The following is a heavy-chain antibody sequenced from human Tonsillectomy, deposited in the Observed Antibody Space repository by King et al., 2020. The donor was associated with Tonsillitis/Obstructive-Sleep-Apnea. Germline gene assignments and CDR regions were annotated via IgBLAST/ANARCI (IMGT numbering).Heavy chain of an antibody. V-gene: IGHV4-59*01. Sequence: LQLQESGPGLVKPSETLSLTCTVSGGSISNYYWSGIRRPPGKGLEWIGKIYYSGSTNYNPSLKSRVTISVDTSKNQFSLKLSSVTAADTAVYYCARDPHYDYTWYFDLWGRGTLVTVSS. D-gene: IGHD4-11*01. CDR3: ARDPHYDYTWYFDL. J-gene: IGHJ2*01. CDR1: GGSISNYY. CDR2: IYYSGST.